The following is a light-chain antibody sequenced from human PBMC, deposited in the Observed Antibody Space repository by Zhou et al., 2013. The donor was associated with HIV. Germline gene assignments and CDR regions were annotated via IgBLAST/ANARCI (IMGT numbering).Light chain of an antibody. J-gene: IGKJ1*01. CDR2: VAS. V-gene: IGKV3-15*01. CDR3: QQYHDWPPT. CDR1: QGISSN. Sequence: EIVMTQSPATLSVSSGERVTLSCRASQGISSNIAWYQQKPGQAPRLLIYVASTRATGIPARFSGSGSGTEFTLTISSLQSEDFAVYYCQQYHDWPPTFGQGTKVEVK.